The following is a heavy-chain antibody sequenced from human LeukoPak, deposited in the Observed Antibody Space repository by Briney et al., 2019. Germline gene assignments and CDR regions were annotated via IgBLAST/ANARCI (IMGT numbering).Heavy chain of an antibody. V-gene: IGHV3-74*01. CDR2: INSDGSST. Sequence: GGSLRLSCAASGFTFSSYWMHWVRQAPGKGLVWVSRINSDGSSTSYADSVKGRFTISRDNAKNTLYLQMNSLRAEDTAVYHCARAPGLYGMDVWGQGTTVTVSS. D-gene: IGHD1-14*01. CDR1: GFTFSSYW. J-gene: IGHJ6*02. CDR3: ARAPGLYGMDV.